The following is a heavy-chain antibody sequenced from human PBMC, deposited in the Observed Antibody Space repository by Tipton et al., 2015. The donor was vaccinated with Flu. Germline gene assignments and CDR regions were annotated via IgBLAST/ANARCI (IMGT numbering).Heavy chain of an antibody. J-gene: IGHJ3*02. Sequence: TLSLTCTVSGGSISSYYWSWIRQPAGKGLEWIGRIYTSGSTNYNPSPKNRVTISLDKSKNQFSLNLSSVTAADTAVHYCARVGAVTMVRGLAFDAFDIWGLGTMVAVSS. V-gene: IGHV4-4*07. CDR1: GGSISSYY. CDR3: ARVGAVTMVRGLAFDAFDI. D-gene: IGHD3-10*01. CDR2: IYTSGST.